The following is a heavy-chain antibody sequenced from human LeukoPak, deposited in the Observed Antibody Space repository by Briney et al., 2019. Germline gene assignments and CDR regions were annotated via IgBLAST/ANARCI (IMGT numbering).Heavy chain of an antibody. CDR3: ARVQSNCGGDCYSGGYFDY. D-gene: IGHD2-21*02. CDR2: IYYSGST. Sequence: SETLSLTCTVSGXSISSGDDYWSWIRQPPGKGLEWIGYIYYSGSTYYNPSLKSRVTISVDTSKNQFSLKLSSVTAADTAVYYCARVQSNCGGDCYSGGYFDYWGQGTLVTVSS. J-gene: IGHJ4*02. V-gene: IGHV4-30-4*01. CDR1: GXSISSGDDY.